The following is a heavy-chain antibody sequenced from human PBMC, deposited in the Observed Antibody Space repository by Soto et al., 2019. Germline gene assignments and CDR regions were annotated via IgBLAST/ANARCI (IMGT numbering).Heavy chain of an antibody. CDR2: ISTYNGNT. CDR1: GYTFTSYD. D-gene: IGHD3-16*01. Sequence: QVQLVQSGAEVKKPGASVKVSCKASGYTFTSYDISWVRQAPGQGLEWMGWISTYNGNTNYAQRLQGRVTLTTDPSTSTATMDLRSPRSDDTAVYYCARGMGQPLDYWGQGTLVTVSS. J-gene: IGHJ4*02. CDR3: ARGMGQPLDY. V-gene: IGHV1-18*01.